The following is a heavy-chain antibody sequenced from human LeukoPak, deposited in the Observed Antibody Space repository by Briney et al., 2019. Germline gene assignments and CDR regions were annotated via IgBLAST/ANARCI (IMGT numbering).Heavy chain of an antibody. CDR2: IYSGGST. CDR1: GFTVSSNY. D-gene: IGHD1-26*01. V-gene: IGHV3-66*01. CDR3: AREMGATPAFDI. Sequence: GGSLRLSCAASGFTVSSNYMSWVRQAPGRGLEWVSGIYSGGSTYYADSVKGRFTISRDNSKNTLYLQMNSLRAEDTAVYYCAREMGATPAFDIWGQGTMVTVSS. J-gene: IGHJ3*02.